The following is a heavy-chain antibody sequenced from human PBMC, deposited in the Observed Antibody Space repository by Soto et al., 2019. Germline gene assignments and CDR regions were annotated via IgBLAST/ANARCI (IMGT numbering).Heavy chain of an antibody. CDR1: VGSIGSYY. Sequence: QVWLQESGPGLVKPSETLSLTCSVSVGSIGSYYWNWIRQPPGKGLEWIGYLYNRGSTTYNPSLHGGVTISAPPSKNGFSLKLRAVSAADPAVYYCARIDDTNGVYTRLDHWGRGAMVTVST. CDR3: ARIDDTNGVYTRLDH. J-gene: IGHJ4*02. V-gene: IGHV4-59*12. CDR2: LYNRGST. D-gene: IGHD2-8*01.